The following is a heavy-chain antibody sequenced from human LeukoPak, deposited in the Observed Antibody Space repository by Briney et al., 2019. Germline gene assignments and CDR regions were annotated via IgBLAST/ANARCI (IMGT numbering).Heavy chain of an antibody. CDR1: GFTVRHYW. CDR2: ITNDGCTT. D-gene: IGHD3-16*01. Sequence: PGGSLRLSCAASGFTVRHYWMHWVRPAPGEGRMGVSLITNDGCTTDYADSVKGRFTITRDTAKDTLYLQMNSLRAEDTAVYYRVRGGTSYAFDCWGQGALVTVSS. V-gene: IGHV3-74*01. J-gene: IGHJ4*02. CDR3: VRGGTSYAFDC.